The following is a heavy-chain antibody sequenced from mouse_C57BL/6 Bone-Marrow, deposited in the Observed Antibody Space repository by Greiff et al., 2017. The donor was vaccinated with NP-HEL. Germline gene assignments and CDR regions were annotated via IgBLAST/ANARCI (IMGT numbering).Heavy chain of an antibody. CDR1: GYTFTSYW. V-gene: IGHV1-53*01. Sequence: QVQLKQPGTELVKPGTSVKLSCKSSGYTFTSYWMHWVKQRPGQGLEWIGNINPSNGGTNYNEKFKSKATLTVDKSSSPAYMQLSSLTSDDSAVYDCEREERELRGGDWYFDVWDTGTTVTVSS. CDR2: INPSNGGT. CDR3: EREERELRGGDWYFDV. D-gene: IGHD2-12*01. J-gene: IGHJ1*03.